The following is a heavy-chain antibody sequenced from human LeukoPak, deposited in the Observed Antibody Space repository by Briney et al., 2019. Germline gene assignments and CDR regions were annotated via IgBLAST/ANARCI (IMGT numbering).Heavy chain of an antibody. CDR2: ISAYNGNT. CDR3: ARAVDTAMVTPDY. J-gene: IGHJ4*02. V-gene: IGHV1-18*01. CDR1: GYTFTNYG. Sequence: ASVKVSCKASGYTFTNYGISWVRQAPGQGLEWMGWISAYNGNTNYAQKLQGRVTMIADTSTSTAYMELRSLRSDDTAIYYGARAVDTAMVTPDYWGQGTLVTVSS. D-gene: IGHD5-18*01.